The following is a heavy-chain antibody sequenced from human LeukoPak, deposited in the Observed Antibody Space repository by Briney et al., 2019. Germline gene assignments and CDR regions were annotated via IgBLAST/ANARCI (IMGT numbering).Heavy chain of an antibody. D-gene: IGHD6-6*01. V-gene: IGHV4-59*01. CDR2: IYYSGST. CDR3: ASSLYSSLIDY. J-gene: IGHJ4*02. CDR1: GGSISSYY. Sequence: SETLSLTCTVSGGSISSYYWSWIRQPPGKGLEWIGYIYYSGSTNYNPSLKSRVTISVDPSKNQFSLKLSSVTAADTAVYYCASSLYSSLIDYWGQGTLVTVSS.